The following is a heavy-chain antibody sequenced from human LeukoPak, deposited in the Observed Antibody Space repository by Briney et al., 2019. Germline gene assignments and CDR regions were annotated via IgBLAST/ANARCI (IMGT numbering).Heavy chain of an antibody. V-gene: IGHV1-2*02. D-gene: IGHD2/OR15-2a*01. CDR3: ARSPGRILFVDY. CDR1: GYTFSDYY. CDR2: VKPDTGDT. Sequence: GASVKVSCKASGYTFSDYYIQWLRQAPGQGPEWMGWVKPDTGDTNYAQKFQGRVTMTRDTSISTAYMELSRLRSDDTAVYYCARSPGRILFVDYWGQGTLVTVSS. J-gene: IGHJ4*02.